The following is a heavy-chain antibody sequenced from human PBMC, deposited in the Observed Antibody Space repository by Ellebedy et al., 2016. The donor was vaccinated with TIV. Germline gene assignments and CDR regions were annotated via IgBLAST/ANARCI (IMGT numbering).Heavy chain of an antibody. V-gene: IGHV3-13*01. CDR1: GFTFSSYG. J-gene: IGHJ4*02. CDR3: ARATAGFDY. Sequence: PGGSLRLSCAASGFTFSSYGMHWVRQGSGNGLEWVSSIGAAGDTYYAGFVKGRVAISRENAKNSLYLQLNNVRVGDTAVYYCARATAGFDYWGQGTLVTVSS. CDR2: IGAAGDT. D-gene: IGHD1-14*01.